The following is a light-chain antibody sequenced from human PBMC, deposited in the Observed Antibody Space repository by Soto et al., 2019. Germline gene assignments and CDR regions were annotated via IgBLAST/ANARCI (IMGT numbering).Light chain of an antibody. CDR1: QSISTY. CDR3: QQSYSIPFT. V-gene: IGKV1-39*01. J-gene: IGKJ3*01. Sequence: DIQMTQSPSSLSASVGDRVTITCRASQSISTYLNWYQQKPGRAPNLLIFAASSLQSGVPSRFSGSGSETDFTLTISSLQPEDFATYYCQQSYSIPFTFGPGTKVDLK. CDR2: AAS.